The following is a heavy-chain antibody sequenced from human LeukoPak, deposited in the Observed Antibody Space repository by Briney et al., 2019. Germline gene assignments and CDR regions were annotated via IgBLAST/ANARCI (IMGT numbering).Heavy chain of an antibody. CDR1: GYSFTSYW. Sequence: GESLKISCKGSGYSFTSYWLAWVRQMPGKGLEWMGVIYPGDSETRYSPSFQGQVSISADKSISTAYLQWSSLKASDTAMYYCARWAYYDFWSGPHYFGYWGQRTLATVSS. CDR2: IYPGDSET. CDR3: ARWAYYDFWSGPHYFGY. V-gene: IGHV5-51*01. J-gene: IGHJ4*02. D-gene: IGHD3-3*01.